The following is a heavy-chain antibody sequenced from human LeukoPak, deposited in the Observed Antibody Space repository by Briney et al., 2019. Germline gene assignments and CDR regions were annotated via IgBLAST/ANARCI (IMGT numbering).Heavy chain of an antibody. CDR2: INAGNGNT. Sequence: ASVKVSCKASGYTFTSYDINWVRQATGQRLEWMGWINAGNGNTKYSQKFQGRVTITRDTSASTAYMELSSLRSEDTAVYYCARGVWYDSSGYYYWGQGTLVTVSS. D-gene: IGHD3-22*01. V-gene: IGHV1-3*01. CDR3: ARGVWYDSSGYYY. CDR1: GYTFTSYD. J-gene: IGHJ4*02.